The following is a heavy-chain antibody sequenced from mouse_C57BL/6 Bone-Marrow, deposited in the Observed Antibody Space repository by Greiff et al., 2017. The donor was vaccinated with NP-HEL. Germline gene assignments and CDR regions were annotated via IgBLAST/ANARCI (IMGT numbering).Heavy chain of an antibody. CDR3: ARTTTWALYYFDD. D-gene: IGHD5-5*01. CDR1: GYTFTSYW. V-gene: IGHV1-72*01. CDR2: IDPNSGGT. J-gene: IGHJ2*01. Sequence: QVQLKQPGAELVKPGASVKLSCKASGYTFTSYWMHWVKQRPGRGLEWIGWIDPNSGGTKYNEKFKSKATLTVDKPSSTAYMQLSSLTSEDSAVYDCARTTTWALYYFDDWGQGTTLTVAS.